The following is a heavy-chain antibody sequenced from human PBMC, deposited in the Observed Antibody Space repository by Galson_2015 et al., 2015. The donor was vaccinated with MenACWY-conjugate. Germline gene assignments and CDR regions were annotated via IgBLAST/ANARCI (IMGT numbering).Heavy chain of an antibody. CDR2: IIPILGIA. D-gene: IGHD5-12*01. Sequence: SVKVSCKASGGTFSSYAISWVRQAPGQGLEWMGRIIPILGIANYAQKFQGRVTITADKSTSTAYMELSSLRSEDTAVYYCARERGVATTYYYYYGMDVWGQGTTVTVSS. CDR1: GGTFSSYA. CDR3: ARERGVATTYYYYYGMDV. V-gene: IGHV1-69*04. J-gene: IGHJ6*02.